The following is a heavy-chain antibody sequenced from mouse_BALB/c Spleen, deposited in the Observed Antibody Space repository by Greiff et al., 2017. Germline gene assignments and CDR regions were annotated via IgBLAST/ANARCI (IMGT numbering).Heavy chain of an antibody. V-gene: IGHV5-12-2*01. Sequence: EVQLVESGGGLVQPGGSLKLSCAASGFTFSSYTMSWVRQTPEKRLEWVAYISNGGGSTYYPDTVKGRFTISRDNAKNTLYLQMSSLKSEDTAMYYCASPPPYYDYDEGVFFAYWGQGTLVTVSA. CDR3: ASPPPYYDYDEGVFFAY. D-gene: IGHD2-4*01. CDR2: ISNGGGST. CDR1: GFTFSSYT. J-gene: IGHJ3*01.